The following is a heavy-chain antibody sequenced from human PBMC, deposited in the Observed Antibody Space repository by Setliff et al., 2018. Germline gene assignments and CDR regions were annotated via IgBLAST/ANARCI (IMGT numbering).Heavy chain of an antibody. Sequence: PSETLSLTCTVSGGSISSGSHYWSWIRQPAGKGLEWTGRIYASGSTNYNPSLKSRVTISVDMSKNQFSLKPSSVTAADTAVYYCARESYYYYMDVWGKGTTVTVSS. CDR2: IYASGST. J-gene: IGHJ6*03. CDR3: ARESYYYYMDV. V-gene: IGHV4-61*02. CDR1: GGSISSGSHY.